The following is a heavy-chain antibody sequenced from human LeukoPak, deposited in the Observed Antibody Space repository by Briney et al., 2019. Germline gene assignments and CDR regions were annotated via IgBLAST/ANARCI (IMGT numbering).Heavy chain of an antibody. Sequence: GGSLRLSCAASGFTFSSYGMHWVRQAPGKGLEWVAVIWYDGSNKYYADSVKGRFTISRDNSKNTLYLQMNSLRAEDTAVYYCARERSRNLLFDYWGQGTLVTVSS. CDR3: ARERSRNLLFDY. J-gene: IGHJ4*02. D-gene: IGHD1-14*01. CDR2: IWYDGSNK. CDR1: GFTFSSYG. V-gene: IGHV3-33*01.